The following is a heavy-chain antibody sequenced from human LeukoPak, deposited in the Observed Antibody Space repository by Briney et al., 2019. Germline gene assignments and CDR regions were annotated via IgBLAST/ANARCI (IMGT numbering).Heavy chain of an antibody. J-gene: IGHJ3*02. CDR2: INHSGST. Sequence: PSETLSLTCAVYGGSFSGYYWSWIRQPPGKGLEWIGEINHSGSTNYNPSLKSRVTISVDTSKNQFSLKLSSVTAADTAVYYCARARLRFLEWLSHDAFDIWGQGTMVTVSS. V-gene: IGHV4-34*01. D-gene: IGHD3-3*01. CDR3: ARARLRFLEWLSHDAFDI. CDR1: GGSFSGYY.